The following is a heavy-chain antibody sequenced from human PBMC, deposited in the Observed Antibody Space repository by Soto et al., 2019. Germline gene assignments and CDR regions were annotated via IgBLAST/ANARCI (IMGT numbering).Heavy chain of an antibody. CDR3: ARLITMVRGVIRPPGAFAI. Sequence: QLQLQESGPGLVKPSETLSLTCTVSGGSISSSSYYWRWIRQPPGQELEWIGSIYYSGSTYYNPSLKSRGTRSVDTSKSQFSLKLSSVTAAGTAVDYCARLITMVRGVIRPPGAFAIWGQGTMVTVSS. V-gene: IGHV4-39*01. D-gene: IGHD3-10*01. J-gene: IGHJ3*02. CDR1: GGSISSSSYY. CDR2: IYYSGST.